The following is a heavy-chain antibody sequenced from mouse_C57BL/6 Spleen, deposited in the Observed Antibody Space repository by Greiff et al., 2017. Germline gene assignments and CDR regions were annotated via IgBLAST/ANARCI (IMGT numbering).Heavy chain of an antibody. Sequence: QVQLQQPGAELVRPGSSVKLSCKASGYTFTSYWMHWVKQRPIQGLEWIGNIDPSDSETHYNQKFKDKATLTVDKSSSTAYMQLSSLTSEDSAVYYCARGGYYYGSRYYFDYWGQGTTRTVSS. CDR2: IDPSDSET. V-gene: IGHV1-52*01. D-gene: IGHD1-1*01. CDR3: ARGGYYYGSRYYFDY. J-gene: IGHJ2*01. CDR1: GYTFTSYW.